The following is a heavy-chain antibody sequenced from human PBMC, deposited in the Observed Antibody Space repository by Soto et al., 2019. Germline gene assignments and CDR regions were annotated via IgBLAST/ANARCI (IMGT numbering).Heavy chain of an antibody. CDR3: AKAGPRKHYSGSKGGPEYFDY. J-gene: IGHJ4*02. CDR1: GFTFSSYA. Sequence: EVQLLESGGGLVQPGGSLRLSCAASGFTFSSYAMSWVRQAPGKGLEWVSAISGSGGSTYYADSVKGRFTISRDNSKNTLCLQMNSPRAADTDVYYCAKAGPRKHYSGSKGGPEYFDYWGPGTLVPVSS. CDR2: ISGSGGST. V-gene: IGHV3-23*01. D-gene: IGHD3-10*01.